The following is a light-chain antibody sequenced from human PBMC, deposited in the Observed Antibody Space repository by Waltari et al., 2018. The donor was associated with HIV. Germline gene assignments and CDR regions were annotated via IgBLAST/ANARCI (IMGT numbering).Light chain of an antibody. CDR3: QQYDTFPIT. CDR1: QDISNC. J-gene: IGKJ5*01. CDR2: DAS. V-gene: IGKV1-33*01. Sequence: DIQMTQSPSSLSGSVGDRVTITCQASQDISNCLNWYQQKPGKAPKLLIYDASNLQTGVPTRFIGNGSGTDFTLTISSLQPEDIATFYCQQYDTFPITFGQGHDWRLN.